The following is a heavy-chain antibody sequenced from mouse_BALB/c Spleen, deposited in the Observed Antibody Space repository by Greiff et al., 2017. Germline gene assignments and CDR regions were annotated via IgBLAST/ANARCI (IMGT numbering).Heavy chain of an antibody. V-gene: IGHV5-17*02. CDR3: ARWGGAFITTATFAMDY. J-gene: IGHJ4*01. CDR1: GFTFSSFG. Sequence: EVHLVESGGGLVQPGGSRKLSCAASGFTFSSFGMHWVRQAPEKGLEWVAYISSGSSTIYYADTVKGRFTISRDNPKNTLFLQMTSLRSEDTAMYYCARWGGAFITTATFAMDYWGQGTSVTVSS. D-gene: IGHD1-2*01. CDR2: ISSGSSTI.